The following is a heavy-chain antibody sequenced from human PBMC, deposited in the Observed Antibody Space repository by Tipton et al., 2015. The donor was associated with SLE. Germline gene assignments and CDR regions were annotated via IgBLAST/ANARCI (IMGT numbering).Heavy chain of an antibody. D-gene: IGHD3-10*01. J-gene: IGHJ4*02. V-gene: IGHV3-43*01. Sequence: QLVQSGGGLGQPGRSLRLSCAASGFTFSSYTMHWVRQAPGKCLEWVSLISWDGGSTYYADSVKGRFTISRDNAKNSLYLQMNSLRAEDTALYYCAKDQWAMVRGVLDYWGQGTLVTVSS. CDR1: GFTFSSYT. CDR2: ISWDGGST. CDR3: AKDQWAMVRGVLDY.